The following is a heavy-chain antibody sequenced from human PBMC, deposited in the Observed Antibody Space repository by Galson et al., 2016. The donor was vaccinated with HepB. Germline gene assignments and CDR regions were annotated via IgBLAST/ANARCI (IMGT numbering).Heavy chain of an antibody. J-gene: IGHJ3*02. Sequence: SLRLSCAASGFSVSSNYMSWVRQAPGKGLEWVSAMSDSGGSTYYADSVKGRFTISRDNSKNTLYLQMNTLRAEDTAVYYCARGTFCSGDSCYSPAFDMWGQGTMVTVSS. D-gene: IGHD2-15*01. CDR2: MSDSGGST. CDR3: ARGTFCSGDSCYSPAFDM. CDR1: GFSVSSNY. V-gene: IGHV3-53*01.